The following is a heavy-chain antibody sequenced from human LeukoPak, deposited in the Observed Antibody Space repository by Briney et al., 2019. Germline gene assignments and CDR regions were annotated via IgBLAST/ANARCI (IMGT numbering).Heavy chain of an antibody. Sequence: KPSETLSLTCTVSGGSISSYYWSWIRQPPGKGLEWIGYIYYSGSTNYNPSLKSRVTISVDTSKNQFSLKLSSVTAADTAVYYCARHKNYWYFDLWGRGTLVTVSS. J-gene: IGHJ2*01. V-gene: IGHV4-59*08. CDR3: ARHKNYWYFDL. CDR1: GGSISSYY. CDR2: IYYSGST.